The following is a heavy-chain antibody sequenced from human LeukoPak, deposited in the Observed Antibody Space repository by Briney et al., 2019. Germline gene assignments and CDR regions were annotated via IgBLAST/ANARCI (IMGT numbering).Heavy chain of an antibody. CDR2: ISRSGSTI. J-gene: IGHJ3*02. Sequence: GGSLRLSCAASGFTFSDYYMSWIRQAPGKGLEWVVYISRSGSTIYYADSVKGRFTISRDNAKNSLSLQMNSLSAEDTAVYYSARVQDTEAFDIWGQGTMVTVSS. CDR3: ARVQDTEAFDI. CDR1: GFTFSDYY. V-gene: IGHV3-11*01. D-gene: IGHD5-18*01.